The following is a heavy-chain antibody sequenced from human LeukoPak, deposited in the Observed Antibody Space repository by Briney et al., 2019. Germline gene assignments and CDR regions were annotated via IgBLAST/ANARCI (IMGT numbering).Heavy chain of an antibody. J-gene: IGHJ4*02. CDR1: GYTFTGYY. CDR2: INPNSGGT. V-gene: IGHV1-2*02. D-gene: IGHD6-13*01. Sequence: ASVKVSCKASGYTFTGYYIHWVRQAPGQGLEWMGWINPNSGGTNYAQKFQGRVTMTRDTSISTAYMELSRLRSDDTAVYYCARQRYSSSWYRPVYFDYWGQGTLVTVSS. CDR3: ARQRYSSSWYRPVYFDY.